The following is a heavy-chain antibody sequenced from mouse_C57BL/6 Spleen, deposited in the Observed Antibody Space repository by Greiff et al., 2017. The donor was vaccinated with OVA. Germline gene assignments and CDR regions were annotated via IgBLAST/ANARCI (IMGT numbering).Heavy chain of an antibody. CDR1: GFTFSSYG. J-gene: IGHJ3*01. V-gene: IGHV5-6*01. CDR2: ISSGGSYT. Sequence: EVMLVDSGGDLVKPGGSLKLSCAASGFTFSSYGMSWVRQTPDKRLEWVATISSGGSYTYYPDSVKGRFTISRDNAKNTLYLQMSSLKSEDTAMYYCARHDSNYAWFAYWGQGTLVTVSA. D-gene: IGHD2-5*01. CDR3: ARHDSNYAWFAY.